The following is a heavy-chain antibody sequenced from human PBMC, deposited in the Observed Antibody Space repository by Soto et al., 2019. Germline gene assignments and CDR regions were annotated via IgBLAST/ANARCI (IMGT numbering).Heavy chain of an antibody. Sequence: PGGSLRLSCAASGFTFSSYSMHWVRQAPGKGLEWVAVISYDGSNKYYADSVKGRFTISRDNSKNMLYLQMNSLRAEDTAVYYCAKDRSSGWSPFDYWGQGTLVTVSS. D-gene: IGHD6-19*01. CDR1: GFTFSSYS. CDR3: AKDRSSGWSPFDY. V-gene: IGHV3-30*18. J-gene: IGHJ4*01. CDR2: ISYDGSNK.